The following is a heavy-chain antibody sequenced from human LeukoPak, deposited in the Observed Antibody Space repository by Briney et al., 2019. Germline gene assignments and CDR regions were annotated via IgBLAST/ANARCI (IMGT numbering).Heavy chain of an antibody. D-gene: IGHD2-15*01. CDR3: AREDIVVFNDAFDI. Sequence: SETLSLTCTVSGGSISSYYWSWIRQPPGKGLEWIGRIYTSGSTNYNPSLKSRVTISVDTSKNQFSLKLSSVTAADTAMYYRAREDIVVFNDAFDIWGQGTMVTVSS. CDR2: IYTSGST. CDR1: GGSISSYY. J-gene: IGHJ3*02. V-gene: IGHV4-4*08.